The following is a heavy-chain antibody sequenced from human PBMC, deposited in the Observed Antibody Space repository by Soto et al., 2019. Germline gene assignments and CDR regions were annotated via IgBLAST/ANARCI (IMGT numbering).Heavy chain of an antibody. CDR3: ARGLAAVDY. Sequence: QVQLVESGGGVVQPGRSLRLSCAASGFTFSSYGMHWVRQAPGKGLEWVAVIWYDGSNKYYAYSVKGRFTISRDNSKNTLYLQMNSLRAEDTAVYYCARGLAAVDYWGQGTLVTVSS. V-gene: IGHV3-33*01. D-gene: IGHD6-13*01. J-gene: IGHJ4*02. CDR1: GFTFSSYG. CDR2: IWYDGSNK.